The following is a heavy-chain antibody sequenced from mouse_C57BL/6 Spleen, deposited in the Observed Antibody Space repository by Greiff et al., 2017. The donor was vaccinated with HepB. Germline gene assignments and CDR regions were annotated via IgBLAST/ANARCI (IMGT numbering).Heavy chain of an antibody. V-gene: IGHV1-53*01. Sequence: QVQLQQSGTELVKPGASVKLSCKASGYTFTSYWMHWVKQRPGQGLEWIGNINPSNGGTNYNEKFKSKATLTVDKSSSTAYMQLSSLTSEDSAVYYCARELWLRRNAMDYWGQGTSVTVSS. CDR1: GYTFTSYW. CDR3: ARELWLRRNAMDY. CDR2: INPSNGGT. J-gene: IGHJ4*01. D-gene: IGHD2-2*01.